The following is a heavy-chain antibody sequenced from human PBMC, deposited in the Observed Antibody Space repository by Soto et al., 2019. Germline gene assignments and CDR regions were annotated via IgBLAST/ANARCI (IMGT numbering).Heavy chain of an antibody. V-gene: IGHV4-39*02. CDR1: GASVSSSSNY. CDR2: IHYSGTT. Sequence: SETLSLTCTVSGASVSSSSNYWGWIRQPPGKGLEWIGSIHYSGTTYYNPSLKSRVTISVDTSKNHLSLKLSSVIAADTAVYYCARRLYYDSSGFEGGGMDVWGQGTTVTVSS. J-gene: IGHJ6*02. D-gene: IGHD3-22*01. CDR3: ARRLYYDSSGFEGGGMDV.